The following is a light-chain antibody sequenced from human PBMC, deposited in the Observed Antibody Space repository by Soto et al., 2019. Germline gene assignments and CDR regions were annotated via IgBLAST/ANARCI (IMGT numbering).Light chain of an antibody. CDR2: DAS. CDR1: QAPGGF. CDR3: QQRNNWQA. V-gene: IGKV1-5*01. Sequence: DIQVTQSPSTLSASVGDRVTITGRASQAPGGFLAWFQQKPGKAPKLLIYDASNLQTGVPRRLSGSQTGTEFTLTIRSLEPEDFAVYYCQQRNNWQAFGQGTRLEIK. J-gene: IGKJ5*01.